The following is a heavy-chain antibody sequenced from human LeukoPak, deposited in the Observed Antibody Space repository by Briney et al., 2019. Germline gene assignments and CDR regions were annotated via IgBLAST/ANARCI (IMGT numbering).Heavy chain of an antibody. CDR3: AKGPHYCYGSGRTEIDY. CDR1: GFTFSSYG. Sequence: PGGSLRLSCAASGFTFSSYGMHWVRQAPGKGLEWVAVISYDGSNKHYADSVKGRFTISRDNSKNTLYLQMNSLRAEDTAVYYCAKGPHYCYGSGRTEIDYWGQGTLVTVSS. D-gene: IGHD3-10*01. V-gene: IGHV3-30*18. J-gene: IGHJ4*02. CDR2: ISYDGSNK.